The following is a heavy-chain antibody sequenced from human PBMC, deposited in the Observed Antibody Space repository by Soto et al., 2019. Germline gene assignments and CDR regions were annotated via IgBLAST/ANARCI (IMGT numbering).Heavy chain of an antibody. J-gene: IGHJ4*02. D-gene: IGHD6-19*01. CDR1: GYMFTGFY. CDR3: AAAAIPVAGRHPDF. Sequence: QVQLVQSGAEVKRPGASVKVSCKASGYMFTGFYLHWVRQAPGQGLEWIGWINPNNGVTTYAKNFQGRVTMTRDSSISTAYMELSSLRSDDTAVYFCAAAAIPVAGRHPDFWGQGTVVTVS. CDR2: INPNNGVT. V-gene: IGHV1-2*02.